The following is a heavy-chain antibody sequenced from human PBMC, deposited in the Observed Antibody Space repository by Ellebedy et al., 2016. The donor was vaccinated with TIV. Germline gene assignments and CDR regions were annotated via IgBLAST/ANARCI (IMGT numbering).Heavy chain of an antibody. CDR3: VKWGYRYGFGDY. J-gene: IGHJ4*02. CDR2: ISSDGGST. CDR1: GFTFSSYA. V-gene: IGHV3-64D*09. Sequence: PGGSLRLSCSAPGFTFSSYAMFWVRQAPGKGLEYVSAISSDGGSTFYADSVKDRFTISKDNSKNTLWLQMSSLRAEDTAVYYCVKWGYRYGFGDYWGRGTLVTVSS. D-gene: IGHD5-18*01.